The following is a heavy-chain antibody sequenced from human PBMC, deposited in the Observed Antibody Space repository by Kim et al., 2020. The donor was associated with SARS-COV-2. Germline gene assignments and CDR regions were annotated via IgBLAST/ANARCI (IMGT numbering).Heavy chain of an antibody. CDR3: VKDGRESQSDSGNYYLFGS. Sequence: GGSLRLSCAASGFSFSRYGMYWVRQAPGTGLELVALIWSDGTKKYYAESVKGRFSISRDDSRDTLSLQMDSLRVEDTGLYYCVKDGRESQSDSGNYYLFGSWGQGTLVTVSS. J-gene: IGHJ4*02. CDR2: IWSDGTKK. V-gene: IGHV3-33*06. D-gene: IGHD1-26*01. CDR1: GFSFSRYG.